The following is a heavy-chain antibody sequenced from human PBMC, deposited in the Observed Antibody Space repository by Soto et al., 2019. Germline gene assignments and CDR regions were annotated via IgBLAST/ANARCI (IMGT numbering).Heavy chain of an antibody. D-gene: IGHD1-1*01. J-gene: IGHJ4*02. CDR3: EVPTGY. V-gene: IGHV1-8*01. CDR1: GYTFTEYD. Sequence: QVQVIQSRAEVKKPGASVKVSCKTSGYTFTEYDINWVRQAPGQGPEYMGWVSPENKNAGYAPQFRGRVSMTTDTTISTAYREVTNLTYEDTAVYYCEVPTGYWGQGTMVTVSS. CDR2: VSPENKNA.